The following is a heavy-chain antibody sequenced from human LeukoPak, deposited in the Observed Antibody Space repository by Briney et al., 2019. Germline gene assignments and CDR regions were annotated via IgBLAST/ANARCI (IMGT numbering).Heavy chain of an antibody. Sequence: QPGGSLRLSCAASGFTFSSSVMNWVRQAPGKGLQWVSSIRSSADAKEYAGSVKGRFTISRDNYKSTLYLQMNSLRAEDTAVYYCAKCGYYSENSGWCHAFTIWGRGAVVTVSS. J-gene: IGHJ3*02. CDR2: IRSSADAK. CDR1: GFTFSSSV. CDR3: AKCGYYSENSGWCHAFTI. D-gene: IGHD3-22*01. V-gene: IGHV3-23*01.